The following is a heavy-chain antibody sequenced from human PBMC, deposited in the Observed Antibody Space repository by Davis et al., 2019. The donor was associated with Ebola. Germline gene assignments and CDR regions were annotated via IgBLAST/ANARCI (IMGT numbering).Heavy chain of an antibody. CDR1: GYTFTSYD. CDR3: ARDDPYDYIWGSYAGSGMDV. CDR2: MNPNSGNT. J-gene: IGHJ6*02. D-gene: IGHD3-16*01. Sequence: AASVKVSCKASGYTFTSYDINWVRQATGQGPEWMGWMNPNSGNTGYAQKFQGRVTMTRDTSTSTVYMELSSLRSEDTAVYYCARDDPYDYIWGSYAGSGMDVWGQGTTVTVSS. V-gene: IGHV1-8*01.